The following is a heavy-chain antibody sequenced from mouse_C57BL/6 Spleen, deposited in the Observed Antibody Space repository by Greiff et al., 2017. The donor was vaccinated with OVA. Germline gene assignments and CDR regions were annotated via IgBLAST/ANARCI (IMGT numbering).Heavy chain of an antibody. D-gene: IGHD2-3*01. CDR2: ISYDGSN. J-gene: IGHJ2*01. Sequence: DVQLQESGPGLVKPSQSLSLTCSVTGYSITSGYYWNWIRQFPGNKLEWMGYISYDGSNNYNPSLKNRISITRDTSKNQFFLKLNSVTTEDTATYYCARGDDGYIDYWGQGTTLTVSS. CDR3: ARGDDGYIDY. V-gene: IGHV3-6*01. CDR1: GYSITSGYY.